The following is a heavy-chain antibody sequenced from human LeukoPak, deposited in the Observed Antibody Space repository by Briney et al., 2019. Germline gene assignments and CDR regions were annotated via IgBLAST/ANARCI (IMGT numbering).Heavy chain of an antibody. CDR3: ARDSPDNAFDI. CDR2: INPNSGGT. CDR1: GYTFTNSY. V-gene: IGHV1-2*02. D-gene: IGHD1-14*01. J-gene: IGHJ3*02. Sequence: ASVKVSCKASGYTFTNSYMHWVRQAPGQGLEWMGWINPNSGGTNYAQKFQGRVTMTRDTSISTAYMELSRLRSDDTAVYYCARDSPDNAFDIWGQGTMVTVSS.